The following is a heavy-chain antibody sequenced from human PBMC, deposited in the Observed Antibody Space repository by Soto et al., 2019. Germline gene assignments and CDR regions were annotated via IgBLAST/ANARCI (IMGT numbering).Heavy chain of an antibody. Sequence: QITLKESGPTLVQPTQTLTLTCTFSGFSLSTRGVGVGWIRQPPGKAREWLALIYWDDDKRYSPSLKTRITITKDTSKNQVVLTFTNMDPVDTATYYCAHIGVSRWFDFWGQGTLVTVSS. D-gene: IGHD6-13*01. CDR1: GFSLSTRGVG. CDR2: IYWDDDK. J-gene: IGHJ4*02. CDR3: AHIGVSRWFDF. V-gene: IGHV2-5*02.